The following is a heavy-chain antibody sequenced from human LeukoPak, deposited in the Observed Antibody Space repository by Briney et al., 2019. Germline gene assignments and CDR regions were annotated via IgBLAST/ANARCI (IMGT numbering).Heavy chain of an antibody. CDR1: GGSINSYF. Sequence: SETLSLTCTVSGGSINSYFWRWIRQPAGKGLEWIGRIYTSGSTNYNPSLKSRVTISVDKSKNQFSLKLSSVTAADTAVYYCATDQACSSTSCARRASIDYWGQGTLVTVSS. CDR3: ATDQACSSTSCARRASIDY. J-gene: IGHJ4*02. D-gene: IGHD2-2*01. V-gene: IGHV4-4*07. CDR2: IYTSGST.